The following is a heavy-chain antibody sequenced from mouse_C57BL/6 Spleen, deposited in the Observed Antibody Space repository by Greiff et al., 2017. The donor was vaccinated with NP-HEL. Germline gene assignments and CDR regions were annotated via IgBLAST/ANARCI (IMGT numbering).Heavy chain of an antibody. V-gene: IGHV1-53*01. CDR2: INPSNGGT. J-gene: IGHJ3*01. D-gene: IGHD3-2*02. Sequence: QVQLQQPGTELVKPGASVKLSCKASGYTFTSYWMHWVKQRPGQGLEWIGNINPSNGGTNYNEKFKSKATLTVDKSSSTAYMQLSSLTSEDSAGYYWARSRGAEATLWLAYWGKGTLVTVSA. CDR1: GYTFTSYW. CDR3: ARSRGAEATLWLAY.